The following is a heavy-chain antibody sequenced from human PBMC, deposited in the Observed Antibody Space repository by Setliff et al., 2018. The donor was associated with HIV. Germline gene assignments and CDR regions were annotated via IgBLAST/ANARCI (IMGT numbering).Heavy chain of an antibody. J-gene: IGHJ4*02. CDR3: ASSWGNSSGWTIDY. D-gene: IGHD6-19*01. V-gene: IGHV3-48*04. CDR1: GFTFSSYS. Sequence: GGSLRLSCAASGFTFSSYSMNWVRQAPGKGLEWVSYISSSSSTIYYADSVKGRFTISRDNAKNSLYLQMNSLRAEDTAVYYCASSWGNSSGWTIDYWGQGTLVTVSS. CDR2: ISSSSSTI.